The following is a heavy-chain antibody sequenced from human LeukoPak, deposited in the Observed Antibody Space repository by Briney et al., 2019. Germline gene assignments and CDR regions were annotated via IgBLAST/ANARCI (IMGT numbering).Heavy chain of an antibody. V-gene: IGHV4-59*01. CDR2: IYYSGST. Sequence: PSETLSLTCTVSGGSISSYYWSWIRQPPGKGLEWIGYIYYSGSTNYNPSLKSRVTISVDTSKNQFSLKLSSVTAADTAVYYCARVVDYDFWSGYPDGMDVWGQGTTVTVSS. D-gene: IGHD3-3*01. J-gene: IGHJ6*02. CDR1: GGSISSYY. CDR3: ARVVDYDFWSGYPDGMDV.